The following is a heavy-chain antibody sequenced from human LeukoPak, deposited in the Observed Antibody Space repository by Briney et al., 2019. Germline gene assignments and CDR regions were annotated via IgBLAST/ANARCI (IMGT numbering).Heavy chain of an antibody. V-gene: IGHV3-23*01. J-gene: IGHJ4*02. CDR2: ISGSGGST. Sequence: GGSLRLSCAASGFTFSSYAMSWVRQAPGKGLEWVSAISGSGGSTYYADSVKGRFTISRDNAKNSLYLQMNSLRAEDTAVYYCARVRGYSGYDKIDYWGQGTLVTVSS. CDR3: ARVRGYSGYDKIDY. D-gene: IGHD5-12*01. CDR1: GFTFSSYA.